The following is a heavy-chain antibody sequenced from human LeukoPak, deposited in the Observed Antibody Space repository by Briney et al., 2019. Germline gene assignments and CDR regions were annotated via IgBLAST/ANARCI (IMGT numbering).Heavy chain of an antibody. CDR3: ARVHYSSSWYYFDY. J-gene: IGHJ4*02. CDR2: VYISGST. V-gene: IGHV4-61*02. D-gene: IGHD6-13*01. Sequence: SETLSLTCTVSGGSISSGSYYWTWIRQPAGKGLEWIGRVYISGSTNYNPSLKSRVTISVDTSKNHFSLKLTSVTAADTAVYYCARVHYSSSWYYFDYWGQGTLVTVST. CDR1: GGSISSGSYY.